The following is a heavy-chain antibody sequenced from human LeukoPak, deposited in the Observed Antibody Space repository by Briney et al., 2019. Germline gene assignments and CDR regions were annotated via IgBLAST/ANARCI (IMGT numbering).Heavy chain of an antibody. V-gene: IGHV3-33*01. Sequence: GGSLRLSCAASGFTFSSYGMHWVRHAPGKGLEWVAVIWYDGSNKYYADSVKGRFTISRDNSKNTLYLQMNSLRAEDTAVYYCVLRTSSSSGIDYWAREPWSPSPQ. CDR1: GFTFSSYG. J-gene: IGHJ4*02. CDR2: IWYDGSNK. D-gene: IGHD6-6*01. CDR3: VLRTSSSSGIDY.